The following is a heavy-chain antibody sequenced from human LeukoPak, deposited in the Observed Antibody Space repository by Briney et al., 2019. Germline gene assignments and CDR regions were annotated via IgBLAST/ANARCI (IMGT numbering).Heavy chain of an antibody. V-gene: IGHV2-70*04. Sequence: SGPTLVNPTQTLTLTCSFSGFSISTSGMRVTWIRQPPGKALEWLARIDWDDDKFYSTSLKTRLTISKDTSKNQVVLTMTNMDPVDTATYYCARIPPGGSYAHDYWGQGTLVTVSS. CDR3: ARIPPGGSYAHDY. D-gene: IGHD3-16*01. CDR2: IDWDDDK. J-gene: IGHJ4*02. CDR1: GFSISTSGMR.